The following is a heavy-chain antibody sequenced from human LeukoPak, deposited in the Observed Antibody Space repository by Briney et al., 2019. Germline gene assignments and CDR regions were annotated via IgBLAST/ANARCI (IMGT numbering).Heavy chain of an antibody. CDR1: GGSISGYY. Sequence: SGTLSLTRTVSGGSISGYYWSWIRQPPGKGLEWVGYISYSGSTNYNPSLKSRVTISVDTSKNQFSLKLSSVTAADTAIYYCARDGRAGSLFAYWGQGTLVTVSS. D-gene: IGHD6-19*01. J-gene: IGHJ4*02. CDR3: ARDGRAGSLFAY. CDR2: ISYSGST. V-gene: IGHV4-59*01.